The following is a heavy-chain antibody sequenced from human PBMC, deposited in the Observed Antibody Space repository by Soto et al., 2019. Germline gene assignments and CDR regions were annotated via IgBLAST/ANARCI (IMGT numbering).Heavy chain of an antibody. CDR3: ARERGGYSYGDY. Sequence: QVQLVQSGAEVKKPGASVKVSCKASGYTFSSYGITCVRQAPGQRLEWMGWFNTYNGNTNYAQKLQGRVTMTTDTSTSTAYMELRSLRSDDTAVYYCARERGGYSYGDYWGQGALVTVSS. J-gene: IGHJ4*02. D-gene: IGHD5-18*01. V-gene: IGHV1-18*01. CDR2: FNTYNGNT. CDR1: GYTFSSYG.